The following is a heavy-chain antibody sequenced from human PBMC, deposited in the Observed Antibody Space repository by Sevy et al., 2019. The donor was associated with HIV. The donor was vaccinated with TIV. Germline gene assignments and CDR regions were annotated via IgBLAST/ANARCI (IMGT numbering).Heavy chain of an antibody. CDR2: SSWNSGSI. D-gene: IGHD2-8*01. Sequence: GGSLRLSCAASGFTFDDYAMHWVRQAPGKGLEWVSGSSWNSGSIGYADSVKGRFTTPRDNATNSLYLQMNRLIAEVRALNYCATSVSEGEYCTNGVSRNYYYSGMDDWGQGTTVTVSS. CDR1: GFTFDDYA. CDR3: ATSVSEGEYCTNGVSRNYYYSGMDD. J-gene: IGHJ6*02. V-gene: IGHV3-9*01.